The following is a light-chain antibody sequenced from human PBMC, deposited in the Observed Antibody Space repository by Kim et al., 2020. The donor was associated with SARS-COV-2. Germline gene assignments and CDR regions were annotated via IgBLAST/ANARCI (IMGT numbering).Light chain of an antibody. Sequence: RATINCKSSQNILFSSNNENSLAWYQQKPGQPPKLLIYWASTRESGVPDRFSGSGSGTDFSLTISSLQAEDVAVYYCQQYYDSCTFGGGTKVDIK. CDR3: QQYYDSCT. CDR1: QNILFSSNNENS. CDR2: WAS. J-gene: IGKJ4*01. V-gene: IGKV4-1*01.